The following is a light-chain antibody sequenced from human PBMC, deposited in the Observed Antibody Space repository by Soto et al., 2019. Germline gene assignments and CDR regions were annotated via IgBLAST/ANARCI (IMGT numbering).Light chain of an antibody. Sequence: QSALTQPRSVSGSPGQSVTVSCTGTNSDVGGYNYVSWYQQHPDKAPKLMIYDVTQRPSGVPDRFSGSKSGNTASLTISGLQSDDEADYYCCSYAGNYIYVFGTGTKPPS. CDR2: DVT. J-gene: IGLJ1*01. V-gene: IGLV2-11*01. CDR1: NSDVGGYNY. CDR3: CSYAGNYIYV.